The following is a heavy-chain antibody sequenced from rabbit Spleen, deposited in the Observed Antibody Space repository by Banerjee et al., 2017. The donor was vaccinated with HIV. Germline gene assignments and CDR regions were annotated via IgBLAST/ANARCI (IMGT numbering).Heavy chain of an antibody. D-gene: IGHD6-1*01. Sequence: QLTETGGGLVQPGGSLTLSCKASGIDFTKYYISWVRQAPGKGLEWIGIIYAAKGSTDYASWVNGRFTISSHNAQNTLYLQLSTLTAADTATYFCVRGSYYTYGYAGYAYATSAFDLWGPGTLVTVS. J-gene: IGHJ4*01. CDR2: IYAAKGST. V-gene: IGHV1S7*01. CDR3: VRGSYYTYGYAGYAYATSAFDL. CDR1: GIDFTKYY.